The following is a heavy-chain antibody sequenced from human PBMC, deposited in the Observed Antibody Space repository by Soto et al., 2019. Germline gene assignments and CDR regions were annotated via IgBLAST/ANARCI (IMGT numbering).Heavy chain of an antibody. CDR2: IYNGGGP. J-gene: IGHJ4*02. CDR3: ARAPRSYGYYYLDS. CDR1: GDSLGSYY. D-gene: IGHD3-16*01. V-gene: IGHV4-59*01. Sequence: SETLSLTCSVSGDSLGSYYWSWIRQSPGKGLEWLGYIYNGGGPKYNPSLQSRVTVSVDKSKNQFFLRLTSVTAADSAVYYCARAPRSYGYYYLDSWGQGTLVTVSS.